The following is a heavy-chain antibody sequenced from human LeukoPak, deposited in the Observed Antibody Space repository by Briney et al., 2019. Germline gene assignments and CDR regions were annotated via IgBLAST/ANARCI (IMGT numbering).Heavy chain of an antibody. D-gene: IGHD2-2*01. Sequence: PGGSLRLSCAASGFTFNSYSMNWVRQAPGKGLEWVSSISSSSSYIYSADSVKGRFTISRDNAKKSLYLQMNSLRAEDTAVYYCARDLNPAAAIYYFYYMDVWGKGTTVTVSS. CDR2: ISSSSSYI. V-gene: IGHV3-21*01. CDR1: GFTFNSYS. J-gene: IGHJ6*03. CDR3: ARDLNPAAAIYYFYYMDV.